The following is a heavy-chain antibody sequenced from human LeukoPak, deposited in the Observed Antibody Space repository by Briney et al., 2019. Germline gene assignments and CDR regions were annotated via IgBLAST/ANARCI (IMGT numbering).Heavy chain of an antibody. J-gene: IGHJ3*02. CDR2: ISGSVGST. D-gene: IGHD2-15*01. V-gene: IGHV3-23*01. Sequence: GGSLRLSCAASGFTFSSYAMSWVRQAPGKGLECVSAISGSVGSTYYADSVKGRFTISRDNSKNTLYLQMNSLRAVDTAVYYCAKETRRCSGGSCYVLPGGIDAFDIWVQGTMVTVSS. CDR1: GFTFSSYA. CDR3: AKETRRCSGGSCYVLPGGIDAFDI.